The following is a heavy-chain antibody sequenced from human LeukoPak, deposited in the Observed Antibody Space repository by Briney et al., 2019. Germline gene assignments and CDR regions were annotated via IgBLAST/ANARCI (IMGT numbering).Heavy chain of an antibody. CDR1: GFTFSSNA. J-gene: IGHJ5*02. D-gene: IGHD2-15*01. CDR2: ISGSGGST. Sequence: GGSLRLSCAASGFTFSSNAMSWVRQAPGKGLEWVSAISGSGGSTYYADSVKGRFTISRDNSKNTLYLQMNSLRAEDTAVYYCAKDQAAVGYCSGGSCFGWNAWGQGTLVTVSS. V-gene: IGHV3-23*01. CDR3: AKDQAAVGYCSGGSCFGWNA.